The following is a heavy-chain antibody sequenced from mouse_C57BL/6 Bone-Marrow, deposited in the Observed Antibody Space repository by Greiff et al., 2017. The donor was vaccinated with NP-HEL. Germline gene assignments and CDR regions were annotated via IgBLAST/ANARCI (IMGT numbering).Heavy chain of an antibody. V-gene: IGHV1-63*01. CDR2: IYPGGGYT. CDR3: ARWYYDYDGGYYAMDY. CDR1: GYTFTNYW. D-gene: IGHD2-4*01. J-gene: IGHJ4*01. Sequence: QVQLQQSGAELVRPGTSVKMSCKASGYTFTNYWIGWAKQRPGHGLEWIGDIYPGGGYTNYNEKFKGKATLTADKSSSTAYMQCSSLTSEDSAIYYCARWYYDYDGGYYAMDYWGQGTSVTVSS.